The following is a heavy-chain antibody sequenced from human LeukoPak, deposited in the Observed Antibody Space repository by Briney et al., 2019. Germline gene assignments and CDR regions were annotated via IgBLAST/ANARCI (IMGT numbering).Heavy chain of an antibody. J-gene: IGHJ4*02. D-gene: IGHD3-10*01. CDR3: ARVGARITMVRGGINKYYFDY. V-gene: IGHV1-2*02. Sequence: GASVKVSCKPSGYTFTGYYMHWVRQAPGQGLEWMGWINPNSGGTNYAQKFQGRVTMTRDTSISTAYMELSRLRSDDTAVYYCARVGARITMVRGGINKYYFDYWGQGTLVTVSS. CDR2: INPNSGGT. CDR1: GYTFTGYY.